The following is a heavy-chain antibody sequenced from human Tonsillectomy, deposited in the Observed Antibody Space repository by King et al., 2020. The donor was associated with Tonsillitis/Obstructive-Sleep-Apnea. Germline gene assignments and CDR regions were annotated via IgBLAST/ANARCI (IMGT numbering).Heavy chain of an antibody. J-gene: IGHJ4*02. CDR2: IKEDGGAK. Sequence: VQLVESGGGLVQPGGSLRLSCAASGFIFSDFWMSWIRQAPGKGREWVANIKEDGGAKYYVDPVKGRFTTSRDNDKNSLYLQMNSLRAEDTAVYYCARGRGTPSGIFIDYWGQGILVTVSS. V-gene: IGHV3-7*03. D-gene: IGHD3-3*01. CDR3: ARGRGTPSGIFIDY. CDR1: GFIFSDFW.